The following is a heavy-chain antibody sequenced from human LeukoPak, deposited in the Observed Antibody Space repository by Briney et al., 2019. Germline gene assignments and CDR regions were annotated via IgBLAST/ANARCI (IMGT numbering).Heavy chain of an antibody. V-gene: IGHV4-59*01. Sequence: PSETLSLTCTVSGGSINNYYWSWIRQPPGKGLEWIGYIYYSGSTNYNPSLKSRVTISVDTSKNHFSLKLSSLTGADTAVYYCARHRGSGYPYFDYWGQGTLVTVSS. CDR3: ARHRGSGYPYFDY. D-gene: IGHD3-22*01. CDR2: IYYSGST. J-gene: IGHJ4*02. CDR1: GGSINNYY.